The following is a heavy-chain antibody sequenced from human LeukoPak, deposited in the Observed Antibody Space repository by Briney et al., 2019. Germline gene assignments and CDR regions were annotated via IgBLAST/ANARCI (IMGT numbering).Heavy chain of an antibody. CDR3: ATGGSIDCSSTSCYYSWFDP. CDR2: VDPEAGET. D-gene: IGHD2-2*01. V-gene: IGHV1-69-2*01. J-gene: IGHJ5*02. Sequence: ASVKVSCKVSGYTFTDYYMHWVQQYPGKGLVWMGLVDPEAGETIYAEKFQGRVTITADTSTDTAYMELSSLRSEDTAVYYCATGGSIDCSSTSCYYSWFDPWGQGTLVTVSS. CDR1: GYTFTDYY.